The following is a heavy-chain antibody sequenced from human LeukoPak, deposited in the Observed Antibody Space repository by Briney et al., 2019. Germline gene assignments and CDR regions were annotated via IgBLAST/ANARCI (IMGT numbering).Heavy chain of an antibody. CDR1: GGSISSSSYY. CDR3: AGHKYYNFWGSFNWFDP. CDR2: IYYSGST. Sequence: SETLSLTCTVSGGSISSSSYYWGWIRQPPGKGLEWIGSIYYSGSTYYSPSLKSRVTISVDTSKNHFTLKLNSVTAADTAVYSCAGHKYYNFWGSFNWFDPWGQGTLVTVSS. J-gene: IGHJ5*02. V-gene: IGHV4-39*01. D-gene: IGHD3-3*01.